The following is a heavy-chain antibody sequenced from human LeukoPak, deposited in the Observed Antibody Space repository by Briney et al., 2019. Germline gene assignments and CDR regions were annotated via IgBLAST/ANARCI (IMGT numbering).Heavy chain of an antibody. CDR3: AKDGYDSSGYLKTYYFDY. D-gene: IGHD3-22*01. Sequence: SGGSLRLSCAASGFTFSNYAMSWVRQAPGKGLEWVSGISWNSGSIGYADSVKGRFTISRDNAKNSLYLQMNSLRAEDTALYYCAKDGYDSSGYLKTYYFDYWGQGTLVTVSS. CDR2: ISWNSGSI. J-gene: IGHJ4*02. V-gene: IGHV3-9*01. CDR1: GFTFSNYA.